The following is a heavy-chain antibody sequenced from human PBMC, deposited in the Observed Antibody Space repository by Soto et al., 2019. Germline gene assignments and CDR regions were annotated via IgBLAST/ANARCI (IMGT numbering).Heavy chain of an antibody. J-gene: IGHJ4*02. CDR1: GGTFRNYP. CDR2: IFPLTDIP. V-gene: IGHV1-69*02. Sequence: QVQLVQSGTEVKKPGSSVKVSCKASGGTFRNYPINWLRQAPGQGLEWMGSIFPLTDIPDYAQNCQARLTISADKSTSTAYMELSSLTSDDTAMYFCARGPLVVLNYFESWGQGTLVTVSS. CDR3: ARGPLVVLNYFES.